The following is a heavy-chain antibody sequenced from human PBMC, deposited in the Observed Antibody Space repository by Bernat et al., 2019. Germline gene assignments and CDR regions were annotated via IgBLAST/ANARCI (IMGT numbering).Heavy chain of an antibody. CDR3: ASSTRKAIYYFDY. J-gene: IGHJ4*02. V-gene: IGHV3-21*01. D-gene: IGHD3-3*01. Sequence: EVQLVESGGGLVKPGGPLRLSCAASGFTFSSYSMNWVRQAPGKGLEWVSSISSSSSYIYYADSVKGRFTISRDNAKNSLYLQMNSLRAEDTAVYYCASSTRKAIYYFDYWGQGTLVTVSS. CDR2: ISSSSSYI. CDR1: GFTFSSYS.